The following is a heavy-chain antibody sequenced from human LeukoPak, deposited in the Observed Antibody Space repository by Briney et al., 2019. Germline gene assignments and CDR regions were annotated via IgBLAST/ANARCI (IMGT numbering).Heavy chain of an antibody. J-gene: IGHJ4*02. CDR2: IYYSGST. V-gene: IGHV4-39*07. Sequence: SETLSLTCTVSGGSISSSSYYWGWIRQPPGKGLEWIGSIYYSGSTHYNPSLKSRVTISVDTSKNQFSLKLSSVTAADTAVYYCARGPSSGSYFLDYWGQGTLVTVSS. D-gene: IGHD1-26*01. CDR3: ARGPSSGSYFLDY. CDR1: GGSISSSSYY.